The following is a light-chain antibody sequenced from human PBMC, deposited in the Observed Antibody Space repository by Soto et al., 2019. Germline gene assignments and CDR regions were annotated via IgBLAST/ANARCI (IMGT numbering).Light chain of an antibody. CDR3: QQYYSSPPT. CDR1: QSVLYSSNSKNY. V-gene: IGKV4-1*01. CDR2: WAS. Sequence: DIVMTQSPDSLAVSLGERATINCKSSQSVLYSSNSKNYLTWYQQKPGQPPKLLIYWASTRESGVPDRFNGSGSGTDFTLTISSLQAEDVAVYYCQQYYSSPPTFGGGTKVEIK. J-gene: IGKJ4*01.